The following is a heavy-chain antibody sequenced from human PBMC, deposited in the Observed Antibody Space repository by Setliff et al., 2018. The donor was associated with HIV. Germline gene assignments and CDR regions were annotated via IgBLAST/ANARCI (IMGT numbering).Heavy chain of an antibody. CDR3: AREGPKTYYFDY. Sequence: GASVKVSCKAPGDTFTTYFMHWVRQAPGQGLEWMGIINLSSGATTYAQKFQGRVTLTSDTSTNTVYMELSSLRSEDTAVYYCAREGPKTYYFDYWGQGTLVTVSS. J-gene: IGHJ4*02. CDR2: INLSSGAT. V-gene: IGHV1-46*01. CDR1: GDTFTTYF.